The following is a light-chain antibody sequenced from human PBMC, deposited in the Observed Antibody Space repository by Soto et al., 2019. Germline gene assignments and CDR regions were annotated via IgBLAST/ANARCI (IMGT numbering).Light chain of an antibody. J-gene: IGKJ4*01. Sequence: EIVMTQSPATLSVSPGESATLSCRASQNVKTYLAWYQQRPGQASRLLMYGASTRASGTPARFSASGSGTEFTLTITSLQSEDFAIYYCHEYDNWPALSFGGGTTVEIK. CDR2: GAS. CDR1: QNVKTY. CDR3: HEYDNWPALS. V-gene: IGKV3D-15*01.